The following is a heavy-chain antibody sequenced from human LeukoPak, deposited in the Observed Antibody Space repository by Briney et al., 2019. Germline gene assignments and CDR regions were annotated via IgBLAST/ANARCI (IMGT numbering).Heavy chain of an antibody. D-gene: IGHD1-1*01. CDR1: GYTFTGYY. J-gene: IGHJ4*02. CDR2: INPNSGGT. V-gene: IGHV1-2*02. Sequence: EASVKVSCKASGYTFTGYYMHWVRQAPGQGLEWMGWINPNSGGTNYAQKFQGRVTMTRNTSISTAYMELSSLRSEDTAVYYCARVPDETGMDYWGQGTLVTVSS. CDR3: ARVPDETGMDY.